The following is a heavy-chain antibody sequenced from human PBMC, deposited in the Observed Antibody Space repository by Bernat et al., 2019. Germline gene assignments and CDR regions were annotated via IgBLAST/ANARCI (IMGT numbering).Heavy chain of an antibody. Sequence: QVQLVESGGGLVKPGGSLRLSCAASGFTFSDYYMSWIRQAPGKGLDWVSYISSSSSYTNYASSEKRRLTISRDNAKNSLYLQMNSLRAEDTAVDYCARGTSTSAPYIDVWGKGTTVTVSS. CDR2: ISSSSSYT. CDR1: GFTFSDYY. V-gene: IGHV3-11*05. J-gene: IGHJ6*03. CDR3: ARGTSTSAPYIDV.